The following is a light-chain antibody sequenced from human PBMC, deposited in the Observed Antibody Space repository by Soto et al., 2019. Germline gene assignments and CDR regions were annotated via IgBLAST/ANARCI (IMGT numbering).Light chain of an antibody. J-gene: IGKJ1*01. V-gene: IGKV1-39*01. CDR1: QSISSY. Sequence: DIQMTQSPSSLSASEGDRGTITCRASQSISSYLNWFQQRPGKAPKLLIYAASSLQRGVPSRFSGGGSGTDFTLTISNLQPEDFATYYCQQSYSTPRTFGQGTKVEIK. CDR3: QQSYSTPRT. CDR2: AAS.